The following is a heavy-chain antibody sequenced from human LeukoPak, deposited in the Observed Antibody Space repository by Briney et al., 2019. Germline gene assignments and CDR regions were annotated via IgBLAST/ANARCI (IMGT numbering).Heavy chain of an antibody. CDR1: GFTFSNAW. J-gene: IGHJ4*02. V-gene: IGHV3-15*01. CDR3: STGPTRISMIRGVVITDY. Sequence: GGSLRLSCAASGFTFSNAWMSWVREAPGKGLEGLGRIKSKTDGATTDYAAPVKGRFTISRDDSKNTLYLQMNRLKTEDTAVYYCSTGPTRISMIRGVVITDYWGQGTLVTVSS. CDR2: IKSKTDGATT. D-gene: IGHD3-10*01.